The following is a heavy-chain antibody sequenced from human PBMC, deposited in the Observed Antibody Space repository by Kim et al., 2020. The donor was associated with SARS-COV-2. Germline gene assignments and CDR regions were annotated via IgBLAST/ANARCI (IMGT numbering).Heavy chain of an antibody. Sequence: SETLSLTCAVYGGSFSGYYWSWIRQPPGKGLEWIGEINHSGSTNYNPSLKSRVTISVDTSKNQFSLKLSSVTAADTAVYYCARVAPVYGSGSYYPYYYYGMDVWGQGTTVTVSS. CDR3: ARVAPVYGSGSYYPYYYYGMDV. CDR2: INHSGST. CDR1: GGSFSGYY. J-gene: IGHJ6*02. D-gene: IGHD3-10*01. V-gene: IGHV4-34*01.